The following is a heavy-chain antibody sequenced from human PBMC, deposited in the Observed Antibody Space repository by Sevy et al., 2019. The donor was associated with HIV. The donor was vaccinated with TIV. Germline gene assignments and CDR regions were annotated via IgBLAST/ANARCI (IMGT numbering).Heavy chain of an antibody. CDR3: ARSWDYWGQMGY. CDR1: GFTFNNYW. Sequence: GVSLRLSCAASGFTFNNYWMTWVRQAPGKGLEWVANIKQDGSDKYYMESVKGRFNISRENTMNSLYLQLNSLRAEDRAVYYGARSWDYWGQMGYWGQGTLVTVSS. CDR2: IKQDGSDK. V-gene: IGHV3-7*03. J-gene: IGHJ4*02. D-gene: IGHD7-27*01.